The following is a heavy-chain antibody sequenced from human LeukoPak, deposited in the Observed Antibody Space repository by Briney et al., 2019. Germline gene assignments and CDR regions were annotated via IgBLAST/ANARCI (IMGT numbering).Heavy chain of an antibody. CDR2: TYYRSKWYN. D-gene: IGHD1-1*01. CDR1: GDSVSSNSAG. V-gene: IGHV6-1*01. CDR3: ANWENDAVDI. J-gene: IGHJ3*02. Sequence: QTLSVTSALSGDSVSSNSAGSNWIRQHPTRGIEWLGRTYYRSKWYNDYAVSVKSRITINPDTSKNPFSLQLNSVTPEDTAVYYCANWENDAVDIWGQGTMVTVSS.